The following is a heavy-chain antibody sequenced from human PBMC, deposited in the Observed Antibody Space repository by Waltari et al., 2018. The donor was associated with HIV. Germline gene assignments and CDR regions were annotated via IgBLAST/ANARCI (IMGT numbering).Heavy chain of an antibody. V-gene: IGHV3-74*01. D-gene: IGHD5-12*01. CDR3: ARTFTVATISPLLH. CDR1: GFTFSSYW. Sequence: EVQLVESGGGLVQPGGSLRPSCAASGFTFSSYWMHWVRQVPGKGLVWVSRINSDGSSTTYADSVKGRFTISRDNAKSTLYLQMNSLRDEDTAVYYCARTFTVATISPLLHWGQGTLVTVSS. J-gene: IGHJ4*02. CDR2: INSDGSST.